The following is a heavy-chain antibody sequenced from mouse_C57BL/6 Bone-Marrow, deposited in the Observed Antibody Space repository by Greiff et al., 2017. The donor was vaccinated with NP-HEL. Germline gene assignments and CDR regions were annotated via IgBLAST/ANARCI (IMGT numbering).Heavy chain of an antibody. CDR2: INPNYGTT. V-gene: IGHV1-39*01. CDR3: AREDYYYGSSYDWYFDV. J-gene: IGHJ1*03. D-gene: IGHD1-1*01. CDR1: GYSFTDYN. Sequence: VQLKQSGPELVKPGASVKISCKASGYSFTDYNMNWVKQSNGKSLEWIGVINPNYGTTSYNQKFKGKATLTVDQSSSTAYMQLNSLTSEDSAVYYCAREDYYYGSSYDWYFDVWGTGTTVTVSS.